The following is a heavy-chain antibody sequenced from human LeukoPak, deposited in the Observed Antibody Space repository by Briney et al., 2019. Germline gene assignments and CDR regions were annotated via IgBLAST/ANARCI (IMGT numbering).Heavy chain of an antibody. V-gene: IGHV4-59*08. Sequence: SETLSLTCTVSGGSISSYYWSWIRQPPGKGLEWIGYIYYSGSTNYNPSLKSRLTISVDTSKNQFSLKLSSVTAADTAVYYCARHAVYDFWSGYYNPSFAFDIWGQGTMVTVSS. CDR2: IYYSGST. CDR3: ARHAVYDFWSGYYNPSFAFDI. J-gene: IGHJ3*02. CDR1: GGSISSYY. D-gene: IGHD3-3*01.